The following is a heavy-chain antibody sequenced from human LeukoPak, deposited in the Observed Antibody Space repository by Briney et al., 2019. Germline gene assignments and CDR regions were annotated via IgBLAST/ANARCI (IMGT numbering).Heavy chain of an antibody. Sequence: ASVKVSCKASGYTFTSYDINWVRQATGQGLEWMGWMNPNSGNTGYAQKFQGRVTMTRNTSISTAYMELRSLRSDDTAVYYCARDPSLSWFDPWGQGTLVTVSS. CDR3: ARDPSLSWFDP. J-gene: IGHJ5*02. V-gene: IGHV1-8*01. CDR1: GYTFTSYD. CDR2: MNPNSGNT.